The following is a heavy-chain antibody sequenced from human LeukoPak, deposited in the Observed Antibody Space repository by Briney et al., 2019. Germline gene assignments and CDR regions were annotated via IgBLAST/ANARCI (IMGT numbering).Heavy chain of an antibody. V-gene: IGHV3-7*01. Sequence: RGSLRLSCAASGFTFSSYWMSWVRQAPGKGLEWVANIKQDGSEKYYVDSVKGRFTISRDNAKNSLYLQMNSLRAEDTAVYYCARVGWRVATSNYYFDYWGQGTLVTVSS. CDR2: IKQDGSEK. CDR1: GFTFSSYW. D-gene: IGHD5-12*01. J-gene: IGHJ4*02. CDR3: ARVGWRVATSNYYFDY.